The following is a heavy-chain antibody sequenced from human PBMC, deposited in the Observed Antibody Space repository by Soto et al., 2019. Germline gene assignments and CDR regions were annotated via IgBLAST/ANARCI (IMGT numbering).Heavy chain of an antibody. D-gene: IGHD3-22*01. CDR1: GGTFSSYA. V-gene: IGHV1-69*13. CDR3: ARAIDYYDSSGYSLGWFDP. Sequence: GASVKVSCKASGGTFSSYAISWVRQAPGQGLEWMGGIIPIFGTANYAQKFQGRVTITADESTSTAYVELSSLRSEDTAVYYCARAIDYYDSSGYSLGWFDPWGQGTLVTVSS. CDR2: IIPIFGTA. J-gene: IGHJ5*02.